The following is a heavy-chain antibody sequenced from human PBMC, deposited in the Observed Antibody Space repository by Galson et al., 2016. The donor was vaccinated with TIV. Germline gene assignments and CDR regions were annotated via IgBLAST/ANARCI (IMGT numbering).Heavy chain of an antibody. CDR2: IDWDDDK. J-gene: IGHJ4*02. Sequence: PALVKPTQTLTPTCSFSGFSLSTTGVRVNWIRQPPGKTLEWLARIDWDDDKFYSTFLKTRLTISKDTSKNQVVLTMTNMDPVDTATYFCVRADSSGYYYYFDYWGQGTLVTVSS. CDR1: GFSLSTTGVR. V-gene: IGHV2-70*04. CDR3: VRADSSGYYYYFDY. D-gene: IGHD3-22*01.